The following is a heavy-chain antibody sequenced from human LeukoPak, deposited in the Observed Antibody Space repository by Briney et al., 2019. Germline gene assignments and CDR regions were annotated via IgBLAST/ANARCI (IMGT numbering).Heavy chain of an antibody. CDR1: GGTFSSYA. V-gene: IGHV1-69*05. D-gene: IGHD2/OR15-2a*01. CDR2: IIPIFGTA. Sequence: ASVKVSRKASGGTFSSYAISWVRQAPGQGLEWMGGIIPIFGTANYAQKLQGRVTMTTDTSTSTAYMELRSLRSDDTAVYYCARENFPYYYYGMDVWGQGTTVTVSS. CDR3: ARENFPYYYYGMDV. J-gene: IGHJ6*02.